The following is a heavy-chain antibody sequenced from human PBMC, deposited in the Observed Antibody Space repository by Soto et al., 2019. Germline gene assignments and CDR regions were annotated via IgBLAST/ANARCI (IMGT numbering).Heavy chain of an antibody. D-gene: IGHD4-17*01. V-gene: IGHV4-59*01. CDR1: GVSISSYY. CDR2: IYYSGST. Sequence: SETLSLTCTVSGVSISSYYWSWIRQPPGKGLEWIGYIYYSGSTNYNPSLKSRVTISVDTSKNQFSLKLSSVTAADTAVYYCARRYGDNFDYWGQGTLVTVS. CDR3: ARRYGDNFDY. J-gene: IGHJ4*02.